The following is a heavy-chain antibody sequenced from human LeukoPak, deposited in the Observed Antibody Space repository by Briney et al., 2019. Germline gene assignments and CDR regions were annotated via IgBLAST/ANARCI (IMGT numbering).Heavy chain of an antibody. D-gene: IGHD2-2*01. V-gene: IGHV1-2*06. Sequence: ASVKVSCKASGYTFTGYYMHWVRQAPGQGLEWMGRINPNSGGTNYAQKFQGRVTMTRDTSISTAYMELSRLRSDDTAVYYCARDGYCSSTSCLPDYWGQGTLVTVSS. CDR3: ARDGYCSSTSCLPDY. CDR2: INPNSGGT. J-gene: IGHJ4*02. CDR1: GYTFTGYY.